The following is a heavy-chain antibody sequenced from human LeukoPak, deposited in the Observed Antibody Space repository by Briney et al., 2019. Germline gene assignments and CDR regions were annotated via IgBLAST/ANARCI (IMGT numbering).Heavy chain of an antibody. J-gene: IGHJ4*02. CDR1: GFTFSSYA. CDR3: ARETRWLQVFDY. Sequence: PGGSLRLSCAASGFTFSSYAMHWVRQAPGKGLEWVAVMSYDGSNKYYADSVKGRFTISRDNSKNTLYLQMNSLRAEDTAVYYCARETRWLQVFDYWGQGTLVTVSS. V-gene: IGHV3-30-3*01. D-gene: IGHD5-24*01. CDR2: MSYDGSNK.